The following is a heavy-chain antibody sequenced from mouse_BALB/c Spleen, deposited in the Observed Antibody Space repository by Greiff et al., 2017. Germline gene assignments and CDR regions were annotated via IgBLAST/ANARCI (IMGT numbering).Heavy chain of an antibody. CDR3: ARHAFAY. CDR2: ISSGGGST. V-gene: IGHV5-12-1*01. Sequence: EVQVVESGGGLVKPGGSLKLSCAASGFAFSSYDMSWVRQTPEKRLEWVAYISSGGGSTYYPDTVKGRFTISRDNAKNTLYLQMSSLKSEDTAMYYCARHAFAYWGQGTLVTVSA. J-gene: IGHJ3*01. CDR1: GFAFSSYD.